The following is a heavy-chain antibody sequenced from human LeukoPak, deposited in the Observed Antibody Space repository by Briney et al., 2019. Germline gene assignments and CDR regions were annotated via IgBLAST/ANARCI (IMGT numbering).Heavy chain of an antibody. D-gene: IGHD6-13*01. CDR1: GFTFSSYS. CDR3: ARWVGPYSSSSYGMGV. V-gene: IGHV3-21*01. Sequence: GGSLRLSCAASGFTFSSYSMNWVRQAPGKGLEWVSSISSSSSYIYYADSVKGRFTISRDNAKNSLYLQMNSLRAEDTAVYYCARWVGPYSSSSYGMGVWGQGTTVTVSS. CDR2: ISSSSSYI. J-gene: IGHJ6*02.